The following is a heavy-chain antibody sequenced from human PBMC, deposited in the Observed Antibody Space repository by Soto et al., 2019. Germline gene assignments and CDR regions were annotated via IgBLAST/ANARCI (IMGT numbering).Heavy chain of an antibody. V-gene: IGHV5-10-1*01. CDR3: VSSIAAAGYYYYYGMDV. CDR2: IDPSDSYT. D-gene: IGHD6-13*01. CDR1: GYSFTSYW. J-gene: IGHJ6*02. Sequence: GESLKISCKGSGYSFTSYWISWVRQMPGKGLEWMGRIDPSDSYTNYSPSFQGHVTISADKSISTAYLQWSSLKASDTAMYYCVSSIAAAGYYYYYGMDVWGQGTTVTAP.